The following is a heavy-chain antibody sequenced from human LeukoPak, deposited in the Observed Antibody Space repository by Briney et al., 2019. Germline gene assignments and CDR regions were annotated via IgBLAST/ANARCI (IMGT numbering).Heavy chain of an antibody. CDR3: ARETSQKGAHYMDV. CDR2: IYYSGST. D-gene: IGHD3-16*01. J-gene: IGHJ6*03. Sequence: PSETLSLTCTVSGGSISSSSYYWGWIRQPPGKGLEWIGSIYYSGSTYYNPSLKSRVTISVDTSKNQFSLKLGSVTAADTAVYYCARETSQKGAHYMDVWGKGTTVTISS. CDR1: GGSISSSSYY. V-gene: IGHV4-39*07.